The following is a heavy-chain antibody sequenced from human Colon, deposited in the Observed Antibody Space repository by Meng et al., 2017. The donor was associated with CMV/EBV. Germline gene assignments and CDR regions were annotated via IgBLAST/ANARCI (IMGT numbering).Heavy chain of an antibody. V-gene: IGHV4-59*03. D-gene: IGHD2-15*01. J-gene: IGHJ4*02. CDR1: RGSISSYY. CDR2: VFFSGSI. Sequence: SETLSLTCNVSRGSISSYYWSWVRQPPGKGLEWIGYVFFSGSINYNPSLKRRTTKSVDTYKNQFSLKLNTVTTADTSVYYCAGQRKELCSGTGCPLTCWGQGTLVTVSS. CDR3: AGQRKELCSGTGCPLTC.